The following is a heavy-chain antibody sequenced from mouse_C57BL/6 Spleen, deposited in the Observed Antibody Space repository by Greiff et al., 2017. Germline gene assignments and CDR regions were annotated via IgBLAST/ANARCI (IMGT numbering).Heavy chain of an antibody. Sequence: EVNVVESGGGLVKPGGSLKLSCAASGFTFSDYRMHWVRQAPEKGLEWVAYISSGSSTIYYADTVKGRFTISRDNAKNTLFLQMTSLRSEDTAMYYCAIYYGSSYDAMDYWGQGTSVTVSS. D-gene: IGHD1-1*01. CDR2: ISSGSSTI. J-gene: IGHJ4*01. CDR1: GFTFSDYR. V-gene: IGHV5-17*01. CDR3: AIYYGSSYDAMDY.